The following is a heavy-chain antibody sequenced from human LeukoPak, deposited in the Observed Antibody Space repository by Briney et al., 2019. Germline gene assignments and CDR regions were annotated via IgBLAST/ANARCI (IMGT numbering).Heavy chain of an antibody. CDR3: AREGRITIFGVVIIRFDP. D-gene: IGHD3-3*01. J-gene: IGHJ5*02. Sequence: VASVKVSCKASGGTFSSYAISWVRQAPGQGLEWMGGIIPIFGTANYAQKFQGRVTITADKSTSTAYMELSSLRSEDTAVYYCAREGRITIFGVVIIRFDPWGQGTLVTVSS. CDR1: GGTFSSYA. V-gene: IGHV1-69*06. CDR2: IIPIFGTA.